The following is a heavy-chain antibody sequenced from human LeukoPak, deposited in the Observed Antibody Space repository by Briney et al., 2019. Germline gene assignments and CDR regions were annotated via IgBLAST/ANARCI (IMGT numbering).Heavy chain of an antibody. D-gene: IGHD5-24*01. CDR3: ARRRRDGYSRPFDY. CDR2: ISSSGSTI. Sequence: GGSLRLSCAASGFTFSDYYMSWIRQAPGKGLEWVSYISSSGSTIYYADSVKGRFTISRDNAKNSLYLQMNSLRAEDTAVYYCARRRRDGYSRPFDYWGQGTLVTVSS. J-gene: IGHJ4*02. CDR1: GFTFSDYY. V-gene: IGHV3-11*04.